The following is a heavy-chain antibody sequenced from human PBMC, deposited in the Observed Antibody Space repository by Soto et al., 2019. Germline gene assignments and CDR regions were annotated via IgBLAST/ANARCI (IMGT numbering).Heavy chain of an antibody. D-gene: IGHD2-15*01. Sequence: EVQLVESGGGLVQPGRSLRLSCAASGFTFDDYAMHWVRQAPGKGLEWVSGISWNSGSIGYADSVKGRFTISRDNAKNSLYLQMNSLRAEDTALYYCAKEDVVVVAAFDIWGQGTMVTVSS. CDR3: AKEDVVVVAAFDI. V-gene: IGHV3-9*01. CDR2: ISWNSGSI. CDR1: GFTFDDYA. J-gene: IGHJ3*02.